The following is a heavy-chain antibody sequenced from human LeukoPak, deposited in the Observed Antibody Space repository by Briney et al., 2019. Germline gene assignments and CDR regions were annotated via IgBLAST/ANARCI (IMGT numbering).Heavy chain of an antibody. CDR2: IYTSGST. CDR3: ARVVPAAIGGDWFDP. D-gene: IGHD2-2*01. Sequence: SETLSLTCTVSGGSISSGSYYWSWIRQPAGKGLEWIGRIYTSGSTNYNPSLKSRVTISVDTSKNQFSLKLSSVTAADAAVYYCARVVPAAIGGDWFDPWGQGTLVTVSS. CDR1: GGSISSGSYY. V-gene: IGHV4-61*02. J-gene: IGHJ5*02.